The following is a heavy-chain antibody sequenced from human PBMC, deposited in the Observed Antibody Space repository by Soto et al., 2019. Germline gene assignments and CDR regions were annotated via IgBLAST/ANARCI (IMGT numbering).Heavy chain of an antibody. CDR1: GGSISSGGYY. CDR3: ARESIAAAGSLDP. CDR2: IYYSGST. J-gene: IGHJ5*02. Sequence: SETLSLTCTVSGGSISSGGYYWSWIRQHPGKGLEWIGYIYYSGSTYYNPSLKSRVTISVDTSKNQFSLKLSSVTAADTAVYYCARESIAAAGSLDPWGQGILVTVSS. D-gene: IGHD6-13*01. V-gene: IGHV4-31*03.